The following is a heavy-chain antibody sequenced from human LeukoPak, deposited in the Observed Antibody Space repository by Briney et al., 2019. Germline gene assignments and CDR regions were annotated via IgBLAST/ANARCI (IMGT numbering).Heavy chain of an antibody. D-gene: IGHD7-27*01. CDR2: MSPNSGDT. CDR3: VRTPPNWGFDY. V-gene: IGHV1-8*01. J-gene: IGHJ4*02. CDR1: GYTFTTHD. Sequence: GASVKVSCKASGYTFTTHDINWVRQATGQGLEWLGWMSPNSGDTGYAQKFQGRVTVTSDSSISTAYMELSSLRSEDTAIYYCVRTPPNWGFDYWGQGTLATVSS.